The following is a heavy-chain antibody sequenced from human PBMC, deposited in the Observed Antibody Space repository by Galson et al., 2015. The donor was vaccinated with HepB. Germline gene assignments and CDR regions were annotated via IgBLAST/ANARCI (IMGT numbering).Heavy chain of an antibody. J-gene: IGHJ6*02. CDR1: GFTFSSYG. CDR3: AKDAGEFTGYYYGMDV. D-gene: IGHD2-8*02. V-gene: IGHV3-30*18. Sequence: SLRLSCAASGFTFSSYGMHWVRQAPGKGLEWVAVISYDGSNKYFADSVKGRFTISRDNSKNTLYPQMNSLRAEDTAVYYCAKDAGEFTGYYYGMDVWGQGTTVTVSS. CDR2: ISYDGSNK.